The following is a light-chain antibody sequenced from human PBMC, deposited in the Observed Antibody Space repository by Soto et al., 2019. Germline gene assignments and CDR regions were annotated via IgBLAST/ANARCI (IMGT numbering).Light chain of an antibody. CDR3: QQYNSYPIT. CDR2: DAS. J-gene: IGKJ5*01. CDR1: QSISSW. V-gene: IGKV1-5*01. Sequence: DTHMTQSPSSLSASVEDRVTITCRASQSISSWLAWYQQKPGKAPKLLIYDASNLESGVPARFSGSGSGTEFTLTISSLQPDDFATYYCQQYNSYPITFGQGTRLEIK.